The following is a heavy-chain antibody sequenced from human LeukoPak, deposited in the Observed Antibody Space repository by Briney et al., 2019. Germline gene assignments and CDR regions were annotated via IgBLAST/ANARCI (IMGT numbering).Heavy chain of an antibody. V-gene: IGHV3-23*01. CDR3: AKLRAPVVPVSRPAD. J-gene: IGHJ4*02. CDR1: GFTFTSFA. CDR2: ISGSGSST. D-gene: IGHD2-2*01. Sequence: GGSLRLSCAASGFTFTSFAMSWVRQAPGKGLEWVSSISGSGSSTYYADSVKGRFSISRDNSRNTLHLQMGSLRDEDTAVYYCAKLRAPVVPVSRPADWGQGTLVTVSS.